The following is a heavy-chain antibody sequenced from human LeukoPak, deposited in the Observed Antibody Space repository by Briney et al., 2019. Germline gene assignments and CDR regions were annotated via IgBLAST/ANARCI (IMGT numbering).Heavy chain of an antibody. CDR3: TTELWFGESHSYGMDV. J-gene: IGHJ6*02. V-gene: IGHV3-15*01. CDR2: IKSKTHGGTT. D-gene: IGHD3-10*01. Sequence: PGGSLRLSCAASGFTFSSVWMFWVRQAPGKGLEWVGRIKSKTHGGTTDYAAPVKGRFTISRDDSKNTLYLQMNSLKTDDTAVYYCTTELWFGESHSYGMDVWGQGTTVTVSS. CDR1: GFTFSSVW.